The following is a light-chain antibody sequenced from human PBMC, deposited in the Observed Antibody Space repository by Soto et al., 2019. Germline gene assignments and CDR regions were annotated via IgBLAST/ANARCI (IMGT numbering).Light chain of an antibody. J-gene: IGKJ2*01. CDR3: QQYDSSLYT. CDR2: GAS. Sequence: EIVLTQSPGTLSLSPGERATLSCRASQSVSSSYLAWYQQKPGQAPRLLIYGASSTATGIPDRFSGSGSGTDFTLTISSLEPEDFAVYYCQQYDSSLYTFGQGTKLEIK. V-gene: IGKV3-20*01. CDR1: QSVSSSY.